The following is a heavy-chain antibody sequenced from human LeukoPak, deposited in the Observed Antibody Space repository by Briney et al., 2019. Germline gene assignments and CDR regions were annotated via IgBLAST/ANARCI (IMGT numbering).Heavy chain of an antibody. V-gene: IGHV5-51*01. D-gene: IGHD6-19*01. CDR3: ARRNLPSIAVAGRGGAFDI. CDR2: IYPGDSDT. Sequence: GESLQISCKGSGYSFTSYWIGWVRQVPGKGLEWMGIIYPGDSDTRYSPSFQGQVTISADKSISTAYLQWSSLKASDTAMYYCARRNLPSIAVAGRGGAFDIWGQGTMVTVSS. CDR1: GYSFTSYW. J-gene: IGHJ3*02.